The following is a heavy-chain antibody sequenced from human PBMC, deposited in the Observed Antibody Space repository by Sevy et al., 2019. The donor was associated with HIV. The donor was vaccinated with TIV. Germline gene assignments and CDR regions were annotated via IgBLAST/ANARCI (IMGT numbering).Heavy chain of an antibody. D-gene: IGHD2-2*02. CDR1: GYTFTDYY. J-gene: IGHJ6*02. V-gene: IGHV1-2*02. Sequence: ASVKVSCKASGYTFTDYYIHWVRQAPGQGLEWMGWINPKSGGTNYAQKFHGRVTMTMDTSIGTAYMELSRLRSDDTAVYYCARVVEPAGIDPYYYGVDVWGQGATVTVSS. CDR3: ARVVEPAGIDPYYYGVDV. CDR2: INPKSGGT.